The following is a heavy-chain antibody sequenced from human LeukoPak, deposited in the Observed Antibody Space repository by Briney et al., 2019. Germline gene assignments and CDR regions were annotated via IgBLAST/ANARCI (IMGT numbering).Heavy chain of an antibody. Sequence: GGSLRLSCAASGFTFSSYSIHWVRQAPGKGLEWVAVISYDGSNKYYADSVKGRFTISRDNSKNTLYLEMNSLRTEDTAVYYCARRVRSVVSADVRSMDVWGKGTTVTISS. CDR3: ARRVRSVVSADVRSMDV. V-gene: IGHV3-30*03. J-gene: IGHJ6*03. CDR2: ISYDGSNK. CDR1: GFTFSSYS. D-gene: IGHD2-2*01.